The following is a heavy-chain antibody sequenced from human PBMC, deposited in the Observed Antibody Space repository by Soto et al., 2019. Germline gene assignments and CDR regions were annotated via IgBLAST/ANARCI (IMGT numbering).Heavy chain of an antibody. Sequence: PGGSLRLSCAASGFTFSSYAMSWVRQAPGKGLEWVSAISGSGGSTYYADSVKGRFTISRDNSKNTLYLQMNSLRAEDTAVYYCAKDPFSFPGQWLVYYWGQGTLVTVSS. CDR3: AKDPFSFPGQWLVYY. CDR1: GFTFSSYA. CDR2: ISGSGGST. V-gene: IGHV3-23*01. J-gene: IGHJ4*02. D-gene: IGHD6-19*01.